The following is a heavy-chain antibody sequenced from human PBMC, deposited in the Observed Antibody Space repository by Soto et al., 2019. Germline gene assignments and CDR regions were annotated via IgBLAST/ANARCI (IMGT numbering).Heavy chain of an antibody. CDR3: AKWQCTSSNCHTLDT. V-gene: IGHV4-59*01. D-gene: IGHD2-2*02. CDR1: GGSISGYY. J-gene: IGHJ5*02. Sequence: QVQLQESGPGLVKPSATLSLICTVSGGSISGYYWSWIRQPPGKGLEYIGHIYYSGSTVYNPSLKSRVTISVDTPKNQFSLKVSSVTAADTAAYYCAKWQCTSSNCHTLDTWGQVDLVAVSS. CDR2: IYYSGST.